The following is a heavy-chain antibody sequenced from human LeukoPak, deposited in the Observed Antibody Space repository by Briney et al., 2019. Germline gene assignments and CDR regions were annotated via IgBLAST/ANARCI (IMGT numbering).Heavy chain of an antibody. J-gene: IGHJ6*02. CDR1: EFTSNNYW. CDR2: IKQDGSEK. Sequence: PGGPLRLSCAACEFTSNNYWMNWVRRAPGKGREWVASIKQDGSEKYYVDSVKGRFTISSDNAKNSLYVQMNSLRAEDTAVYYCARGRGMDVWGQGTTVTVSS. V-gene: IGHV3-7*01. CDR3: ARGRGMDV.